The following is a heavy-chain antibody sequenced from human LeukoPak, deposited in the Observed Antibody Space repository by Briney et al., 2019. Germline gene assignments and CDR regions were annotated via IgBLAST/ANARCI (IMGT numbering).Heavy chain of an antibody. CDR3: ARGQGYDYVWGSYRFDY. J-gene: IGHJ4*02. D-gene: IGHD3-16*02. CDR2: ISSSSSYI. CDR1: GFTFSSYS. V-gene: IGHV3-21*01. Sequence: GSLRLSCAASGFTFSSYSMNWVRQAPGKGLEWVSSISSSSSYIYYADSVKGRFTISRDNAKNSLYLQMNSLRAEDTAVYYCARGQGYDYVWGSYRFDYWGQGTLVTVSS.